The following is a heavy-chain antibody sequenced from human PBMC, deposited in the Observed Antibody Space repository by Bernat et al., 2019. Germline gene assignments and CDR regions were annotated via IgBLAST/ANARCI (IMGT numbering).Heavy chain of an antibody. J-gene: IGHJ5*02. D-gene: IGHD3-3*01. V-gene: IGHV5-10-1*03. CDR1: GYSFTSYW. CDR3: ARLSDDFWSGYYHFDP. CDR2: IDPSDSYT. Sequence: EVQLVQSGAEVKKPGESLRISCRGSGYSFTSYWISWVRQMPGKGLEWMGRIDPSDSYTNYSPSFQGHVTISADKSISTAYLQWSSLKASDTAMYYCARLSDDFWSGYYHFDPWGQGTLVTVSS.